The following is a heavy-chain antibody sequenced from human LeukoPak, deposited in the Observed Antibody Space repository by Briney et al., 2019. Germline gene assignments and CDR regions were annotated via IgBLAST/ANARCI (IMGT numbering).Heavy chain of an antibody. Sequence: GGSLRLSCAASGFTFADYGMSWVRQAPGKGLEWVSGINWNGGSTGYADSVKGRFTISRDNAKNSLYLQMNSLRAEDTALYHCARLDFWSGCAPGDYWGPGTLVTVSS. CDR1: GFTFADYG. J-gene: IGHJ4*01. CDR2: INWNGGST. V-gene: IGHV3-20*01. D-gene: IGHD3-3*01. CDR3: ARLDFWSGCAPGDY.